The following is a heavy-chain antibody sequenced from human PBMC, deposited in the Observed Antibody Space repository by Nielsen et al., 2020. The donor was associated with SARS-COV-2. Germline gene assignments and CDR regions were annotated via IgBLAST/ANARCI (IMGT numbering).Heavy chain of an antibody. CDR2: ISGSSSTI. CDR3: ATNSDWRHDY. D-gene: IGHD6-19*01. Sequence: GGSLRLSCAASGFTFSRHIMNWVRQAPGKGLEWVSSISGSSSTIYYTDSVKGRFTISRDNAKNSLYLQMNSLRDEDTAVYYCATNSDWRHDYWGQGTLVTVST. J-gene: IGHJ4*02. V-gene: IGHV3-48*02. CDR1: GFTFSRHI.